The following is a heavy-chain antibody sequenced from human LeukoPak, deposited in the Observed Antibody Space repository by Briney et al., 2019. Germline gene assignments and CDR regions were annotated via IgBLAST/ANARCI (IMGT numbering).Heavy chain of an antibody. V-gene: IGHV1-69*04. Sequence: SVKVSCKASGGTFSSYAISWVRQAPGQGLEWMGRIIPILGIANYAQKFQGRVTITADKSTSTAYMELSSLRSEDTAVYYCARGRGSSSFSDYWGQGTLVTVSS. D-gene: IGHD6-6*01. CDR3: ARGRGSSSFSDY. CDR2: IIPILGIA. J-gene: IGHJ4*02. CDR1: GGTFSSYA.